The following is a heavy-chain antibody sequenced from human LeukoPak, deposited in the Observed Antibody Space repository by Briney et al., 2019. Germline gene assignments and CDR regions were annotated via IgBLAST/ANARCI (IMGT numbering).Heavy chain of an antibody. V-gene: IGHV4-39*07. CDR2: IYYSGST. J-gene: IGHJ6*03. CDR1: GGSINSSSYY. Sequence: SETLSLTCTVSGGSINSSSYYWGWIRQPPGKGLEWIGTIYYSGSTYYNPPLKSPVTILADTSKNQFSLKLNSVTAADTAVYYCAREGYCSGGSCLRDYYYYMDVWGKGTTVTVSS. D-gene: IGHD2-15*01. CDR3: AREGYCSGGSCLRDYYYYMDV.